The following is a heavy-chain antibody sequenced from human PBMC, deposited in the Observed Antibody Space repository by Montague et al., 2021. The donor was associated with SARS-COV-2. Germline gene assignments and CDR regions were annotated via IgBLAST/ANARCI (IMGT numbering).Heavy chain of an antibody. V-gene: IGHV6-1*01. D-gene: IGHD2-2*01. CDR3: ARILVGSKYYFDF. Sequence: CAISGDSVSSNIATWNWIRQSPSRGLEWLGRTYYRSKWYNDYAESVKSRITIDPDTSKHQFSLHLNSATPEDTAVYYCARILVGSKYYFDFWGQGTLVTVSS. CDR1: GDSVSSNIAT. CDR2: TYYRSKWYN. J-gene: IGHJ4*02.